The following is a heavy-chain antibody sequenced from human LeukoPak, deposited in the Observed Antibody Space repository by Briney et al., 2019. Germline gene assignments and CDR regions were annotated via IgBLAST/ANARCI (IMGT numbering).Heavy chain of an antibody. CDR2: ISNSGGST. CDR3: PRVRTVYY. Sequence: PGGSLRLSCAASGFTFSTYATSWVRQAPGKGLEWVSAISNSGGSTYYADSVKGRFTISRDNSKNTLYLQVNSLRAEHTAVYYCPRVRTVYYWGQGTLVTVSS. V-gene: IGHV3-23*01. J-gene: IGHJ4*02. D-gene: IGHD2-8*01. CDR1: GFTFSTYA.